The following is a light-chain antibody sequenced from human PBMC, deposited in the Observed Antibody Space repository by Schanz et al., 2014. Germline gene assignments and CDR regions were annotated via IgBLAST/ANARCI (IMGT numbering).Light chain of an antibody. CDR3: CSFGGDTNLMI. CDR2: EVS. CDR1: SSDVGSYNR. J-gene: IGLJ2*01. Sequence: QSALTQPPSVSGSPGQSVTISCTGTSSDVGSYNRVSWFQQPPGTAPKLMIFEVSNRPSGVPDRFSGSKSGNTASLTISGLQAEDEADYYCCSFGGDTNLMIFGGGTKLTVL. V-gene: IGLV2-18*02.